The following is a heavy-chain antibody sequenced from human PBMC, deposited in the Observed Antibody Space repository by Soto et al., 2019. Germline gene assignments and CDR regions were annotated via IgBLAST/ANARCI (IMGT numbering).Heavy chain of an antibody. CDR1: GYTFTGYY. J-gene: IGHJ3*02. CDR2: INPNSGGT. V-gene: IGHV1-2*04. Sequence: ASVKVSCKASGYTFTGYYMHWVRQAPGQGLEWMGWINPNSGGTNYAQKFQGWVTMTRDTSISTAYMELSRLRSDDTAVYYCARGSQRLLYAFDIWGQGTMVTVSS. CDR3: ARGSQRLLYAFDI. D-gene: IGHD2-15*01.